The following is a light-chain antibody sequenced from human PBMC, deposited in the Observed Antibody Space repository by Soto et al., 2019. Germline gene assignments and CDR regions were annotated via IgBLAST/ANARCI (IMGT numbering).Light chain of an antibody. CDR2: AAS. Sequence: DIQMTQSPSSLSASVGDRVTITCRASQGISNYIAWYQQKPGKAPKLLIYAASTLQLGVPSLFSGSGSGTDFTLIINSLQPEDVATYSCQKYSSVPLFGPGTKVDIK. V-gene: IGKV1-27*01. J-gene: IGKJ3*01. CDR3: QKYSSVPL. CDR1: QGISNY.